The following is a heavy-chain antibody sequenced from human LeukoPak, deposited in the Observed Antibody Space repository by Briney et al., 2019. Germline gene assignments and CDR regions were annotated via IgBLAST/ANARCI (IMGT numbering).Heavy chain of an antibody. CDR3: AGGSYYGSGSRPGYIEY. J-gene: IGHJ4*02. Sequence: GGSLRLSCAASGFSFNNNYMNWVRQATGKGLEWVSLMDNFGYKHYSDSVEGRVTISRDSSRNTVYLQLNSLRAEDTAVYYWAGGSYYGSGSRPGYIEYWGQGTLVTVSS. V-gene: IGHV3-53*01. CDR2: MDNFGYK. D-gene: IGHD3-10*01. CDR1: GFSFNNNY.